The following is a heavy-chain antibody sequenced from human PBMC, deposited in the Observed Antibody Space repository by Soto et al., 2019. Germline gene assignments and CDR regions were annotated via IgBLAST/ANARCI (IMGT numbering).Heavy chain of an antibody. D-gene: IGHD2-21*02. Sequence: QVQLVESGGGVVQPGRSLRLSCAASGFTFSSYDMHWVRQAPGKGLEWVAVISYDGSNKYYADSVKGRFTISRDNSKNTLYLQMNSLRAEDTAVYYCARDSSDCYYFDYWGQGTLVTVSS. CDR1: GFTFSSYD. V-gene: IGHV3-30-3*01. J-gene: IGHJ4*02. CDR3: ARDSSDCYYFDY. CDR2: ISYDGSNK.